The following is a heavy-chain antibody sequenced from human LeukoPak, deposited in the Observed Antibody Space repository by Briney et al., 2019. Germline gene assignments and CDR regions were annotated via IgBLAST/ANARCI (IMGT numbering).Heavy chain of an antibody. V-gene: IGHV3-30-3*01. Sequence: GGSLRLSCAASGFTFSSYAMHWVRQAPXKXLEWVAVISYDGSNKYYADSVKGRFTISRDNAKNSLYLQMNSLRAEDTAVYYCARDRAAIDYWGQGTLVTVSS. CDR2: ISYDGSNK. D-gene: IGHD2-15*01. CDR1: GFTFSSYA. J-gene: IGHJ4*02. CDR3: ARDRAAIDY.